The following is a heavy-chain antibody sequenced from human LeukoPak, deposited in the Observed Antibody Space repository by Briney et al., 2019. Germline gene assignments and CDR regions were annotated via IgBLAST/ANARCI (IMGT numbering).Heavy chain of an antibody. V-gene: IGHV5-51*01. CDR1: GYSFTSYW. D-gene: IGHD1-26*01. CDR2: IYPGGSDT. Sequence: GESLKISCKASGYSFTSYWIGWVRQMPGKGLEWMGIIYPGGSDTRYSPSFQGQVTISADKSISTAYLQWSSLKASDTAMYYCARRALMGARYFDYWGQGTLVTVSS. CDR3: ARRALMGARYFDY. J-gene: IGHJ4*02.